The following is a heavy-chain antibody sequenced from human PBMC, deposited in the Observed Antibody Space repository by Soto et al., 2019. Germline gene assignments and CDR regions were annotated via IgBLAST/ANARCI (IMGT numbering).Heavy chain of an antibody. CDR1: GYSISSGYY. CDR3: ARLYSSRRVPQSDY. CDR2: IYHSGST. J-gene: IGHJ4*02. Sequence: SETLSLTCAVSGYSISSGYYWGWIRQPPGKGLEWIGSIYHSGSTYYNPSLKSRVTISVDTSKNQFSLKLSSVTAADTAVYYCARLYSSRRVPQSDYWGQVSLVPVSS. V-gene: IGHV4-38-2*01. D-gene: IGHD6-13*01.